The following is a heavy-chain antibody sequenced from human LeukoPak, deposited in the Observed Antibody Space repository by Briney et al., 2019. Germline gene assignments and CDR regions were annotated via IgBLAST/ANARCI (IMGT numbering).Heavy chain of an antibody. Sequence: PGGSLRLSCAASGFTFSSYEMNWVRQAPGKGLEWVAVISYDGSNKYYADSVKGRFTISRDNSKNTLYLQMNSLRAEDTAVYYCAKDWIPHIAAAGTSGYWGQGTLVTVSS. J-gene: IGHJ4*02. CDR2: ISYDGSNK. CDR1: GFTFSSYE. CDR3: AKDWIPHIAAAGTSGY. V-gene: IGHV3-30*18. D-gene: IGHD6-13*01.